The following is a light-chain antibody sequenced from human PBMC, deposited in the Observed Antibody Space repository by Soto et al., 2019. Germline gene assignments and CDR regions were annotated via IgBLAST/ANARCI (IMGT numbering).Light chain of an antibody. V-gene: IGKV3-20*01. CDR1: PSVSSSY. Sequence: ENVLTQSPGTLSLSPGERATLSRRASPSVSSSYLAWYQQKPGQAPRLLIYGASSRATGIPDRFSGSGSGTDFTLAISRLEPEDFAVYYCQQYATSPVTFGQGTKVDIK. J-gene: IGKJ1*01. CDR3: QQYATSPVT. CDR2: GAS.